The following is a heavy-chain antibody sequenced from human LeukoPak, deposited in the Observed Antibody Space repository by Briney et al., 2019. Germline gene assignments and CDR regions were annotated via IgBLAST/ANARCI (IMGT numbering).Heavy chain of an antibody. CDR3: VRGYYSNSFDF. CDR1: GYTFTSYS. CDR2: ISYSDDTR. J-gene: IGHJ3*01. V-gene: IGHV3-48*02. Sequence: GGSLRLSCAASGYTFTSYSMSWVRQAPGKGLEWVSFISYSDDTRYYADSVRGRFTISRDDAKNSLYLQMSSLRDGDTAVYYCVRGYYSNSFDFWGQGTVVTVSS. D-gene: IGHD2/OR15-2a*01.